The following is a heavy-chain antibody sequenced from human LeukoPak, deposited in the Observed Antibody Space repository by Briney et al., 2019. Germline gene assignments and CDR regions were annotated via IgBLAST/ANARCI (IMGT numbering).Heavy chain of an antibody. CDR3: AGMKVGY. CDR1: GFTFSSYA. V-gene: IGHV3-7*01. CDR2: IKQDGSEK. J-gene: IGHJ4*02. Sequence: GGSLRLSCAASGFTFSSYAMSWVRQAPGKGLEWVANIKQDGSEKYYVDSVKGRFTISRDNTKNSLYLQMNSLRAEDTAVYYCAGMKVGYWGQGTLVTVSS. D-gene: IGHD3-22*01.